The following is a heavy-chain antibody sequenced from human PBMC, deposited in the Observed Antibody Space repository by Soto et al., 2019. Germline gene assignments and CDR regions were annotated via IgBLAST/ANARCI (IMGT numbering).Heavy chain of an antibody. CDR3: AKAIGYYDSSGRNWFDP. CDR1: GFTFTNYA. J-gene: IGHJ5*02. CDR2: ISYDGSNK. D-gene: IGHD3-22*01. Sequence: AGGSLRLSCAASGFTFTNYAMHWVRQAPGKGLEWVAAISYDGSNKYYADSVKGRFTISRDSSKNTLYLQMNSLRAEDTAVYYCAKAIGYYDSSGRNWFDPWGQGTLVTVSS. V-gene: IGHV3-30*18.